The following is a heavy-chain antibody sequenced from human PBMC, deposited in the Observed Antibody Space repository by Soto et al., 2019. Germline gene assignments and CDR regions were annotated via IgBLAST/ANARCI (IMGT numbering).Heavy chain of an antibody. CDR3: ARGGVKGTTSRGQVYN. CDR1: GFTFSDYY. J-gene: IGHJ4*02. Sequence: QVQVVESGGGLVKPGGSLRLSCAASGFTFSDYYMSWIRQAPGKGLEWVSFISSSSDSTKYADSVKGRFTISRDNAKNSLYLQLNRLRAEVTAVYYCARGGVKGTTSRGQVYNWGQGTLVTVSS. D-gene: IGHD1-7*01. CDR2: ISSSSDST. V-gene: IGHV3-11*06.